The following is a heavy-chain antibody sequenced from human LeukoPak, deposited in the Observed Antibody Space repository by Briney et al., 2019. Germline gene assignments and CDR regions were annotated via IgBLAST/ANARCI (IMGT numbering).Heavy chain of an antibody. CDR1: GGSISSYY. Sequence: PSETLSLTCTVSGGSISSYYWSWIRQPPGKGLEWIGYIYYSGSTNYNPSLKSRVTISVDTSKNQFSLKLSSVTAADTAVYYCARHAPYGYNFDYWGQGTLVTVSS. D-gene: IGHD5-24*01. J-gene: IGHJ4*02. V-gene: IGHV4-59*08. CDR3: ARHAPYGYNFDY. CDR2: IYYSGST.